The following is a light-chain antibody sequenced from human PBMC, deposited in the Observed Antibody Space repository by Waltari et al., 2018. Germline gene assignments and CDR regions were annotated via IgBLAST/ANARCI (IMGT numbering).Light chain of an antibody. Sequence: MTQSPDSLAVSLGERATFNCTSSQTILYSSKNQNYLAWYQQKPGQPPKLLIYWASSRXSXXPXXXXXXXXXXXXTXXXXSLQXXDVAVXYXQXYYTSPXTFGQGXKVEIK. CDR2: WAS. V-gene: IGKV4-1*01. J-gene: IGKJ1*01. CDR1: QTILYSSKNQNY. CDR3: QXYYTSPXT.